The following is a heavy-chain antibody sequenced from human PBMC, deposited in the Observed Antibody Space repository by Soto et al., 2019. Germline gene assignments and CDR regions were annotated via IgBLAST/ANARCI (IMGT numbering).Heavy chain of an antibody. CDR1: GGTFSSYT. CDR2: IIPILGIA. CDR3: ASLMSSGYYYGMDV. Sequence: QVQLVQSGAEVKKPGSSVKVSCKASGGTFSSYTISWVRQAPGQGLEWMGRIIPILGIANYAQKFQGRVTITADKYTSTAYIELSSLRSEDTAVYYCASLMSSGYYYGMDVWGQGTTVTVSS. D-gene: IGHD3-10*01. J-gene: IGHJ6*02. V-gene: IGHV1-69*02.